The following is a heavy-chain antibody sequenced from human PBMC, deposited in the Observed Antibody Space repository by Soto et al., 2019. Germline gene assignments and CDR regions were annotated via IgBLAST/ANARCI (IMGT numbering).Heavy chain of an antibody. V-gene: IGHV4-31*03. CDR1: GGSISSGGYY. CDR2: IYYSGST. CDR3: ATTDAILPHDYYGMDV. Sequence: PSETLSLTCTVSGGSISSGGYYWSWIRQHPGKGLEWIGYIYYSGSTYYNPSLKSRVTISVDTSKNQFSLKLSSVTAADTAMYYCATTDAILPHDYYGMDVWGQGTTVTVSS. J-gene: IGHJ6*02. D-gene: IGHD2-15*01.